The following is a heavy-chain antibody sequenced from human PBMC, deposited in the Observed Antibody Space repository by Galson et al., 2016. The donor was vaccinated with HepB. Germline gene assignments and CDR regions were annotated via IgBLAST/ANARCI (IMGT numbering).Heavy chain of an antibody. CDR2: ISSNGATI. CDR3: AKISVQYSYHYWGFDY. D-gene: IGHD5-18*01. Sequence: SLRLSCAASGFTFSRYEMNWVRQAPGKGLEWVSYISSNGATIYYADSVKGRFTLTRDNAKNSLYLQMNSLRVEDTAVYYCAKISVQYSYHYWGFDYWGQGTLVTVSS. J-gene: IGHJ4*02. CDR1: GFTFSRYE. V-gene: IGHV3-48*03.